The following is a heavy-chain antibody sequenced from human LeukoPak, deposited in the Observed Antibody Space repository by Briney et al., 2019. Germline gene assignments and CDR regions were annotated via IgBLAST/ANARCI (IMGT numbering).Heavy chain of an antibody. Sequence: ASVRVSCKTSGYTFNTYPIHWVRQAPGQGLEWMGWIRTNSGTPTYAQAFTGRLVFSLDTSVSTAYLQISSLKAEDTAVYYCARAPGDSRTPLYWGQGTLVTVSS. D-gene: IGHD6-13*01. V-gene: IGHV7-4-1*02. CDR1: GYTFNTYP. J-gene: IGHJ4*02. CDR3: ARAPGDSRTPLY. CDR2: IRTNSGTP.